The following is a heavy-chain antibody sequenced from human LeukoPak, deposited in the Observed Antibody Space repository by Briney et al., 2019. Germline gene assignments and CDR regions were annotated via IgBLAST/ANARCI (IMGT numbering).Heavy chain of an antibody. Sequence: PGGSLRLSCAASGSTFSGYWVHWVRQAPGKGLVWVSRIDGEGSSTSYADSVKGRFTISRDNAKNTLFPQMNSLRAEDTAVYFCAREFLPTGIHTDSFDIWGQGTLVTVSS. CDR2: IDGEGSST. CDR1: GSTFSGYW. J-gene: IGHJ3*02. V-gene: IGHV3-74*01. D-gene: IGHD1-1*01. CDR3: AREFLPTGIHTDSFDI.